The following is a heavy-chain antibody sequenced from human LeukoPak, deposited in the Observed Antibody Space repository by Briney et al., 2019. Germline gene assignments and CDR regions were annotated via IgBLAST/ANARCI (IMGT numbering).Heavy chain of an antibody. CDR2: ISSSSSYI. CDR1: GFTFTDYW. J-gene: IGHJ4*02. D-gene: IGHD2-2*01. CDR3: ARVRSCSSTSCYAGFGDFDY. V-gene: IGHV3-21*01. Sequence: GGSLRLSCTTSGFTFTDYWMTWVRQAPGKGLEWVSSISSSSSYIYYADSVKGRFTISRDNAKNSLYLQMNSLRAEDTAVYYCARVRSCSSTSCYAGFGDFDYWGQGTLVTVSS.